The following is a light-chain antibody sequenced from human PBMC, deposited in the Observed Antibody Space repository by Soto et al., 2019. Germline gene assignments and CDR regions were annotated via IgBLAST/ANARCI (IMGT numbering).Light chain of an antibody. CDR3: HQYYTTPYT. Sequence: DIVMTQSPDSLAVSLGERATINCKSSQSVLYRLNNRNYLAWYQQKPGQPPKLLIYWASTWESGVPDRFSGSGSGTDFTLTISSLQAEDVAVYYCHQYYTTPYTFGQGTKLEIK. J-gene: IGKJ2*01. CDR1: QSVLYRLNNRNY. CDR2: WAS. V-gene: IGKV4-1*01.